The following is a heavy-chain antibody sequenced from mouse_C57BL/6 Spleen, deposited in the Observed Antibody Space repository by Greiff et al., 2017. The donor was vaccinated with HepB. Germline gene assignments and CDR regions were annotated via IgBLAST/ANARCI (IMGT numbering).Heavy chain of an antibody. J-gene: IGHJ3*01. CDR2: INYDGSST. Sequence: EVHLVESEGGLVQPGSSMKLSCTASGFTFSDYYMAWVRQVPEKGLEWVANINYDGSSTYYLDSLKSRFIISRDNAKNILYLQMSSLKSEDTATYYCARLYYDYVGFAYWGQGTLVTVSA. V-gene: IGHV5-16*01. CDR3: ARLYYDYVGFAY. D-gene: IGHD2-4*01. CDR1: GFTFSDYY.